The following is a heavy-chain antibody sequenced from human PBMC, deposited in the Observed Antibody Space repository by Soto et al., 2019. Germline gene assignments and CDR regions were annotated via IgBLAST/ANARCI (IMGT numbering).Heavy chain of an antibody. J-gene: IGHJ4*02. CDR2: ISANGGST. Sequence: EVQVLESGGGLVQPGGSLRLSCVASGFTFSSHVMTWVRQAPGKGLEWVSSISANGGSTYYAESVKGRFTISRDNSRNTLSLQMSSLRAEDTAVYSCAKGYDSSWWEGYWGQGTLVTVSS. V-gene: IGHV3-23*01. CDR3: AKGYDSSWWEGY. CDR1: GFTFSSHV. D-gene: IGHD6-13*01.